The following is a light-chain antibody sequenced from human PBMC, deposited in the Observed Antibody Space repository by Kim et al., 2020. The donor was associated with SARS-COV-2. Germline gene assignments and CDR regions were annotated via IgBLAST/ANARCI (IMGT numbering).Light chain of an antibody. CDR2: DAS. CDR1: QSVSSY. Sequence: SPGDRAPLSCRASQSVSSYLAWYQQKPGQAPRLLIYDASNRATGIPARFSGSGSGTDFTLTISSLEPEDFAVYYCQQRSNWPPWTFGQGTKVEIK. CDR3: QQRSNWPPWT. V-gene: IGKV3-11*01. J-gene: IGKJ1*01.